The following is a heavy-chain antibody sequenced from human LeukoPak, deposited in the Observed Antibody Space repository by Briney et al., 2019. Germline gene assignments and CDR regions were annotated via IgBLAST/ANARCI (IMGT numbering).Heavy chain of an antibody. CDR1: GYTFTSYY. CDR2: INPSGGST. CDR3: ARQGTIVVVTDHWYFDL. V-gene: IGHV1-46*01. D-gene: IGHD2-21*02. J-gene: IGHJ2*01. Sequence: ASVKVSCKASGYTFTSYYMHWVRQAPGQGLEWMGIINPSGGSTSYAQKFQGGVTMTRDTSTSTVYMELSSLRSEDTAVYYCARQGTIVVVTDHWYFDLWGRGTLVTVSS.